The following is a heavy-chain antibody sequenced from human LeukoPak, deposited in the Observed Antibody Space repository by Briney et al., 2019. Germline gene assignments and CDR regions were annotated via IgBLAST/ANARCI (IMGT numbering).Heavy chain of an antibody. J-gene: IGHJ6*03. CDR3: ARQKGRMVRGVIHYYYYMDV. Sequence: GASVKVSCKASGYTFTSYYMHWVRQAPAQGLEWMGIINPSGGSTSYAQKFQGRVTMTRDMSTSTVYMELSSLRSEDTAVYYCARQKGRMVRGVIHYYYYMDVWGKGTTVTVSS. CDR1: GYTFTSYY. D-gene: IGHD3-10*01. V-gene: IGHV1-46*01. CDR2: INPSGGST.